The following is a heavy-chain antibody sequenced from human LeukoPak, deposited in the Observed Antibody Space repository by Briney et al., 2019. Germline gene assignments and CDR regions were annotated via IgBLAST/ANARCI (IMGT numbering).Heavy chain of an antibody. J-gene: IGHJ4*02. Sequence: DSVKGRFTISRDNSKNTLYLQMNGLRAEDTAVSYRSKDLVSDIVVVVGAAPSLDYWGQGTLVTVSS. D-gene: IGHD2-15*01. CDR3: SKDLVSDIVVVVGAAPSLDY. V-gene: IGHV3-30*02.